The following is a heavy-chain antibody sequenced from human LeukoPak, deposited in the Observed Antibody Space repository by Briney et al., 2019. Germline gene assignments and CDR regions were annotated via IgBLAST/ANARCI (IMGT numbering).Heavy chain of an antibody. J-gene: IGHJ3*02. V-gene: IGHV1-2*02. CDR1: GYTFTGYY. Sequence: ASVKVSCKASGYTFTGYYMHWVRQAPGQGLEWMGWINPNSGGTNYAQKFQGRVTMTRDTSTTTVYMEVSSLRSEDTAVFYCARGLMKFNWNDGAFDIWGQGTMVTVSS. CDR2: INPNSGGT. D-gene: IGHD1-20*01. CDR3: ARGLMKFNWNDGAFDI.